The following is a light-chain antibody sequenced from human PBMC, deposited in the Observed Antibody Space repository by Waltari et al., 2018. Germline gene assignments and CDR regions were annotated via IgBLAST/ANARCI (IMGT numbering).Light chain of an antibody. CDR3: SSYTSSSVVV. J-gene: IGLJ2*01. CDR1: SSDVGGYNY. V-gene: IGLV2-14*03. Sequence: SALTQPASVSGSPGQSLTISCTGTSSDVGGYNYVSWYQQPPGKAPKLMIYDVRNRPSGVSNRFSGSKSGNTASLTISGLQAEDEADYYCSSYTSSSVVVFGGGTKLTVL. CDR2: DVR.